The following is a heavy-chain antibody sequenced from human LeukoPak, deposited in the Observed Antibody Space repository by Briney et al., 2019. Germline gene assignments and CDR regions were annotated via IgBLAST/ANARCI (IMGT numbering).Heavy chain of an antibody. D-gene: IGHD4-11*01. CDR3: VQVGSNYYLN. V-gene: IGHV3-64D*06. Sequence: GGSLGLSCSASGFTFSDYPMHWVRRTPGKGLEYVSAISKNGDDTYYADSVKGRFTISRDNSKNTLYLQMSSLRTEDAAVFYCVQVGSNYYLNWGQGTLVIVSS. J-gene: IGHJ4*02. CDR1: GFTFSDYP. CDR2: ISKNGDDT.